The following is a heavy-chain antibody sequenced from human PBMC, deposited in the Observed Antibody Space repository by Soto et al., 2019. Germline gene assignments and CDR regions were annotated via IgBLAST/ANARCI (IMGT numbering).Heavy chain of an antibody. J-gene: IGHJ4*02. CDR1: GFTFSSYA. CDR3: AKAERIKATTVLFDY. Sequence: GESLKISCAASGFTFSSYAMSWVRQAPGKGLEWVSAISGSGGSTYYADSVKGRFTISRDNSKNTLYLQMNSLRAEDTAVYYCAKAERIKATTVLFDYWGQGTLVTVSS. V-gene: IGHV3-23*01. CDR2: ISGSGGST. D-gene: IGHD1-26*01.